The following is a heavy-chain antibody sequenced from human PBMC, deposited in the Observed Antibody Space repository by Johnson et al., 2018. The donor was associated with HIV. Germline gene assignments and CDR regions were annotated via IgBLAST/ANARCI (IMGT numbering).Heavy chain of an antibody. D-gene: IGHD1-1*01. CDR2: ISSSSSTI. V-gene: IGHV3-11*04. Sequence: QEKLVESGGGLVKPGRSLRLSCAASGFTFSDYYMSWIRQAPGKGLEWVSYISSSSSTIYYADSVKGRFTISRDNSKNTLYLQMNSLRAEDTAVYYCARGGIIHDAFDIWGQGTMVTVSS. CDR3: ARGGIIHDAFDI. J-gene: IGHJ3*02. CDR1: GFTFSDYY.